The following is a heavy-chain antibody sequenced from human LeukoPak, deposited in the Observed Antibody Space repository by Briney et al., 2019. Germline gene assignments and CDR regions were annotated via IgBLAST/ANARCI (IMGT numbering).Heavy chain of an antibody. CDR3: ARGAVVAAKSWFDP. CDR1: GYRFTSYW. Sequence: GESLKISFQGSGYRFTSYWIGRVRPMPGKGLAWMGIIYPGDSDTRYSPSFQGQVTISADKSISTAYLQWSSLKASDTAMYYCARGAVVAAKSWFDPWGQGTLVTVSS. CDR2: IYPGDSDT. J-gene: IGHJ5*02. D-gene: IGHD2-15*01. V-gene: IGHV5-51*01.